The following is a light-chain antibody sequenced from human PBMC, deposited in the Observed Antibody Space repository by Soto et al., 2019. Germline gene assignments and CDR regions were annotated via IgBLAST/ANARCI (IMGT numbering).Light chain of an antibody. Sequence: EKVMTQSPATLSMSPGERATISCRASQSVSSYLAWYQQKPGQAPRLLIYGASTRATGIPARFSGSGSGTEFTLTISSLQSEDFAVYYCQQYNNWPSWTFGQGTKVDIK. CDR1: QSVSSY. V-gene: IGKV3-15*01. CDR2: GAS. CDR3: QQYNNWPSWT. J-gene: IGKJ1*01.